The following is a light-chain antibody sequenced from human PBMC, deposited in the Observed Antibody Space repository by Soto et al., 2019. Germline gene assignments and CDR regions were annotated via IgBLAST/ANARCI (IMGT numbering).Light chain of an antibody. CDR2: EVS. V-gene: IGLV2-14*01. J-gene: IGLJ2*01. CDR1: SSDVGGYNF. CDR3: TSYRIGCTPVV. Sequence: QAVVTQPASVSGSPGQSITISCTGTSSDVGGYNFVSWYQHHPGKAPKLMIFEVSNRPSGVSNRFSGSKSGNTASLTISGLQTDDEAAYFCTSYRIGCTPVVFGGGTKLTVL.